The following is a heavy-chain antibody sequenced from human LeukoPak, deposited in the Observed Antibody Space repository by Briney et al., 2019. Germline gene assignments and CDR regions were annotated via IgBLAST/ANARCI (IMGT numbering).Heavy chain of an antibody. V-gene: IGHV1-69*04. CDR2: IIPIFGIA. CDR3: ARESGRNIVVVPAAITPAYYGMDV. Sequence: GASVNVSCMASGGTFSSYAISWVRQPPGHGLEWMGRIIPIFGIANYAQKFQGRVTITADKSTSTAYMELSSLRSEDTAVYYCARESGRNIVVVPAAITPAYYGMDVWGQGTTVTVSS. CDR1: GGTFSSYA. J-gene: IGHJ6*02. D-gene: IGHD2-2*02.